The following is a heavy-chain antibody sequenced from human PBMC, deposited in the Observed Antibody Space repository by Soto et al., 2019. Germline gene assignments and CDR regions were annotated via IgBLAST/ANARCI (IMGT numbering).Heavy chain of an antibody. Sequence: SETLSLTCTVSGGPISSSSYYWGWIRQPPGKGLEWIGSIDYSGYTYYNPSLKSRVTISVDTSKDQFSLKLSSVTAVDTAVYYCARSGIAVHWYFDLWGRGTLVTVSS. CDR2: IDYSGYT. CDR1: GGPISSSSYY. J-gene: IGHJ2*01. CDR3: ARSGIAVHWYFDL. D-gene: IGHD6-19*01. V-gene: IGHV4-39*01.